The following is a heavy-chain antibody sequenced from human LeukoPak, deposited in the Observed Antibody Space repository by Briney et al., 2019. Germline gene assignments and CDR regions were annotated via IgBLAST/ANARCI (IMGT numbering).Heavy chain of an antibody. Sequence: ASVKVSCKASGYTFTSYAMHWVRQAPGQGLEWMGWINAGNGNTKYSQKFQGRVTITRDTSASTAYMELSSLRSDDTAVYYCARGYYCGGDCYGGGLDYWGQGTLVTVSS. J-gene: IGHJ4*02. D-gene: IGHD2-21*02. CDR1: GYTFTSYA. V-gene: IGHV1-3*01. CDR3: ARGYYCGGDCYGGGLDY. CDR2: INAGNGNT.